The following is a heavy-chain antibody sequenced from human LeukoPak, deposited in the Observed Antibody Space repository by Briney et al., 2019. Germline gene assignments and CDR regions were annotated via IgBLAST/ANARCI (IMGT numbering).Heavy chain of an antibody. CDR3: ARGLQLWLVSYYYYMDV. CDR2: IYYSGST. D-gene: IGHD5-18*01. J-gene: IGHJ6*03. CDR1: GGSISSYY. Sequence: SETLSLTCTVSGGSISSYYWSWIRQPPGKGLEWIGYIYYSGSTNYNPSLKSRVTISVDTSKNQFSLKLSSVTAADTAVYYCARGLQLWLVSYYYYMDVWGKGTTVTVSS. V-gene: IGHV4-59*01.